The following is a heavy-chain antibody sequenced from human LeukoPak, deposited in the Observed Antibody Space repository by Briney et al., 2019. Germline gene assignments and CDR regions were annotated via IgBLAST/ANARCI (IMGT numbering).Heavy chain of an antibody. CDR1: GFTFSSYA. Sequence: PGGSLRLSCEASGFTFSSYAMSWVRQAPGKGLEWVSAISGSGGSTYYADSVKGRFTISRDNSKNTLYLQMNSLRAEDTAVYYCAEGGRYSYRGYFDYWGQGTLVTVSS. CDR3: AEGGRYSYRGYFDY. D-gene: IGHD3-9*01. J-gene: IGHJ4*02. V-gene: IGHV3-23*01. CDR2: ISGSGGST.